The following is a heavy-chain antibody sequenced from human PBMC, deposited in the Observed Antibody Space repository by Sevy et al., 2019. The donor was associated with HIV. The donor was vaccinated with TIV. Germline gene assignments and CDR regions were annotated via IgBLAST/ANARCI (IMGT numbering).Heavy chain of an antibody. CDR2: IYYSGST. V-gene: IGHV4-59*01. CDR3: ARHFRQRYYMDV. J-gene: IGHJ6*03. Sequence: SETLSLTCTVSGGSISSYYWSWIRQPPGKGLEWIGYIYYSGSTNYNPSLKSRVTISVDTSKNQFSLKLSSVTAADTAVYYCARHFRQRYYMDVWGKRTTVTVSS. CDR1: GGSISSYY.